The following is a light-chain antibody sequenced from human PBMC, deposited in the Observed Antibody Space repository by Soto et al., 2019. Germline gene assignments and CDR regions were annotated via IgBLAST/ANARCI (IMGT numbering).Light chain of an antibody. Sequence: EVVVTQSPATLSLSSGERASLSCRASQSVNIFLAWYQQKPGQAPRLLIYDASNRATGIPARFSGSGSGTDFTLTISSLEPEDFAVYYCQQRSNWPPLFGQGTRLEIK. CDR3: QQRSNWPPL. CDR2: DAS. V-gene: IGKV3-11*01. J-gene: IGKJ5*01. CDR1: QSVNIF.